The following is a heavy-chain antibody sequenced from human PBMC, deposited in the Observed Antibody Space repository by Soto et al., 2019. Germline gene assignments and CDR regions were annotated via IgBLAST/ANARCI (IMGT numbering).Heavy chain of an antibody. V-gene: IGHV4-30-4*01. J-gene: IGHJ4*02. D-gene: IGHD6-19*01. Sequence: LSLTCTVSGGSISSGDYYWSWIRQPPGKGLEWIGYIYSSWTTYYNPSLKSRVTISVDTSKNQFSLKLTSVTAADTAVYYCATTFGYNSGWYRFDYWGQGTLVTVSS. CDR1: GGSISSGDYY. CDR2: IYSSWTT. CDR3: ATTFGYNSGWYRFDY.